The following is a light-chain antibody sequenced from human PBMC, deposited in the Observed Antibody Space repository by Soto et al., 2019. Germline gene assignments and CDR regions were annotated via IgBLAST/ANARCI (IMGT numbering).Light chain of an antibody. V-gene: IGLV1-36*01. J-gene: IGLJ3*02. Sequence: QSVLTQPPSVSEAPRQRVTISCSGSSSNIGNNGVNWYQQLPGKAPKLLIYYDDLLPSGVSDRFSGSKSGTSASLAISGLQSEDEAEYYCAAWDESLNGWVFGGGTQLTV. CDR1: SSNIGNNG. CDR3: AAWDESLNGWV. CDR2: YDD.